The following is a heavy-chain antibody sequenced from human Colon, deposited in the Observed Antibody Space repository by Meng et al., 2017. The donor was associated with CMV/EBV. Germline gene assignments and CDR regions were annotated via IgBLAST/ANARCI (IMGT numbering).Heavy chain of an antibody. CDR2: IYYTGDS. D-gene: IGHD5-18*01. CDR1: GGSISSGDYY. V-gene: IGHV4-30-4*08. J-gene: IGHJ5*02. Sequence: SGGSISSGDYYWGWIRQPPGRGLEWIGYIYYTGDSYSNPSLKSRLSISPDTSNNQFSLTLNSVTAADTAVYYCVRRRGFTYRNWSDVWGQGTLVTVSS. CDR3: VRRRGFTYRNWSDV.